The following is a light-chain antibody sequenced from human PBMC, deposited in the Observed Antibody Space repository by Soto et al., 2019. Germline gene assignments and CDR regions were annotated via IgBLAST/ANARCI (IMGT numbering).Light chain of an antibody. Sequence: EIELTQSPGTLSLSPGERATLSYRASQSVSSNLAWYQQKPGQAPRLLIYGASTRATGIPARFSGSGSGTEFTLTISSLQSEDFAVYYCQQYNNWPRTFGQGTKVDIK. CDR1: QSVSSN. CDR2: GAS. CDR3: QQYNNWPRT. V-gene: IGKV3-15*01. J-gene: IGKJ1*01.